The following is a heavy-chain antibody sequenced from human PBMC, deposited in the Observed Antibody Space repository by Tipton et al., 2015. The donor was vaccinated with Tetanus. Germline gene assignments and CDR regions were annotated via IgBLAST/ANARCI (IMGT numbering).Heavy chain of an antibody. CDR1: GVSISGGRYY. J-gene: IGHJ4*02. D-gene: IGHD1-26*01. V-gene: IGHV4-31*11. Sequence: TLSLTCAVPGVSISGGRYYWSWIRQRPGKGLEWIGDIYSSGSTYTDPSLKGRVTISVDTSKNQFSLRVNSVTAADTAVYYCARDQARGARGWNYFDFWGLGTLVTVSS. CDR2: IYSSGST. CDR3: ARDQARGARGWNYFDF.